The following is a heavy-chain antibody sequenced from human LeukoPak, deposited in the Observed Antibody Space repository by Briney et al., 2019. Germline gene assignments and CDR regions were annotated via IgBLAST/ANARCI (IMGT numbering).Heavy chain of an antibody. V-gene: IGHV3-66*02. CDR1: GFTVSSNY. Sequence: GGSLRLSCAASGFTVSSNYMSWVRQAPGKGLEWVSVIYSGGSTYYADSVKGRFTISRDNSKNTLYLQMNSLRAEDTAVYYCARERRGKKTHNWFDPWGQGTLVTVSS. CDR2: IYSGGST. CDR3: ARERRGKKTHNWFDP. D-gene: IGHD6-25*01. J-gene: IGHJ5*02.